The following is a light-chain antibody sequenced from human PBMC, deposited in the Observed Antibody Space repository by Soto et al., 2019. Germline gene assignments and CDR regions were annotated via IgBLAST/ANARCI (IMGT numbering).Light chain of an antibody. Sequence: EVVLTQSPGSLSLSPGERATLSCRASQSLSSNYLVWYQQKPGRAPSLLIYGTSHRATGIPDRFSGSGSGTDFALTISGLEPEDFAVYYCHQFDISPWTFGQGTKVEIK. CDR1: QSLSSNY. J-gene: IGKJ1*01. V-gene: IGKV3-20*01. CDR3: HQFDISPWT. CDR2: GTS.